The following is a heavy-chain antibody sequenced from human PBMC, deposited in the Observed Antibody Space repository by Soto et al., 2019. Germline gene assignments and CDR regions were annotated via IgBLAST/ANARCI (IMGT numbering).Heavy chain of an antibody. J-gene: IGHJ6*02. CDR2: IYYRGST. V-gene: IGHV4-59*01. Sequence: SETLSLTCNVSGGSISGYYWGWIRQSPGKGLEYIGYIYYRGSTNYNSSLKSRVTMSVDTSRNQFSLKMNSVTAADTAVYYCARQQLLPFYYALDVWGQGTTVTVSS. CDR1: GGSISGYY. D-gene: IGHD1-26*01. CDR3: ARQQLLPFYYALDV.